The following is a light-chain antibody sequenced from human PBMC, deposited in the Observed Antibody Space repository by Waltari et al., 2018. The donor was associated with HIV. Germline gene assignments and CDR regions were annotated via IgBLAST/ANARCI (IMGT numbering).Light chain of an antibody. V-gene: IGLV3-21*04. J-gene: IGLJ2*01. CDR1: RIGTKS. Sequence: YVLTQPPSVSVAPGKTATITWGGDRIGTKSVHWYQQKSGQAPQLIIYYDSDRPSGIPERFSGSNSGSTATLTISRGEAGDEADYYCEVWDETRNHVVFGGGTKLFAL. CDR2: YDS. CDR3: EVWDETRNHVV.